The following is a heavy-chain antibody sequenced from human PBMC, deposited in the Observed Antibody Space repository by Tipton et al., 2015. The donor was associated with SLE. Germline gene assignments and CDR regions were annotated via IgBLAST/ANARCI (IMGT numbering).Heavy chain of an antibody. J-gene: IGHJ4*02. V-gene: IGHV3-74*01. CDR1: EFTFSYYW. CDR3: VTKGRASGDY. Sequence: SLRLSCVASEFTFSYYWMHWVRQAPGKGLEWVSRISGDGSSTSYAGSVKGRFTVSRDNAKNTMYLQMESLRVEDTAVYYCVTKGRASGDYWGLGTLFTVSS. CDR2: ISGDGSST.